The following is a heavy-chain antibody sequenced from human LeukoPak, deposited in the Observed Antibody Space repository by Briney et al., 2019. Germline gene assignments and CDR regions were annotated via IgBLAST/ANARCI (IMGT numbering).Heavy chain of an antibody. V-gene: IGHV4-34*01. Sequence: SETLSLTCAVYGGSFSGYYWSWIRQPPGKGLEWIGEINHSGSTNYNPSLKSRVTISVDTSKNQFSLKLSSVTAADTAVYYCARGVYRYSSSWYSLSFDYWGQGTLVTVSS. J-gene: IGHJ4*02. CDR1: GGSFSGYY. D-gene: IGHD6-13*01. CDR2: INHSGST. CDR3: ARGVYRYSSSWYSLSFDY.